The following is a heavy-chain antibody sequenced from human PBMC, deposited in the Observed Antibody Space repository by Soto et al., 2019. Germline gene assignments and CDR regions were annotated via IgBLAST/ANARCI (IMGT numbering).Heavy chain of an antibody. D-gene: IGHD3-10*01. CDR3: AAPVLLWFGEDKPWVYGMDV. V-gene: IGHV1-2*02. Sequence: ASVKVSCKASGYTFTGYYMHWVRQAPGQGPEWMGWINPNSGGTNYAQKFQGRVTMTRDTSISTAYMELSRLRSDDTAVYYCAAPVLLWFGEDKPWVYGMDVWGQGTTVTVSS. CDR1: GYTFTGYY. CDR2: INPNSGGT. J-gene: IGHJ6*02.